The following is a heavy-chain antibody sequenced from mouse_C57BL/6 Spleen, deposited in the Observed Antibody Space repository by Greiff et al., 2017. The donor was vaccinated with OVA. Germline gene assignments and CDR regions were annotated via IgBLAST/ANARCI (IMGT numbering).Heavy chain of an antibody. CDR2: INPSSGYT. J-gene: IGHJ3*01. CDR3: AREPIITTVPSWFAY. V-gene: IGHV1-4*01. Sequence: QVQLQQSGAELARPGASVKMSCKASGYTFTSYTMHWVKQRPGQGLEWIGYINPSSGYTKYNQKFKDKATLTADKSSSTAYMQLSSLTSEDSAVYYCAREPIITTVPSWFAYWGQGTLVTVSA. D-gene: IGHD1-1*01. CDR1: GYTFTSYT.